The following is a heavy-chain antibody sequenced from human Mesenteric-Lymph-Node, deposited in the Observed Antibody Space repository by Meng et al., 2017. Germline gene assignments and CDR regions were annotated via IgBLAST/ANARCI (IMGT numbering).Heavy chain of an antibody. J-gene: IGHJ4*02. Sequence: EVQLVESGGGLVKPWGSLRLSCAASGFTFSSYTMNWVCRAPGKGLEWVSSISSSSNYIYSADSVKGRFTISRDNAKNSLYLQMNSLRAEDTAVYYCARDTPGLLFDYWGQGTLVTVSS. CDR1: GFTFSSYT. V-gene: IGHV3-21*01. CDR2: ISSSSNYI. CDR3: ARDTPGLLFDY. D-gene: IGHD5-18*01.